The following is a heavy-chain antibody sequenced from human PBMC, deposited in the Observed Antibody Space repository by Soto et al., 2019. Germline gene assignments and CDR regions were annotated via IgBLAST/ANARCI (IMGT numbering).Heavy chain of an antibody. CDR2: ISAYNGNT. CDR3: AGDAENWFDP. J-gene: IGHJ5*02. V-gene: IGHV1-18*01. Sequence: ASVKVSCKASGYTFTSYGISWVRQTPGQGLEWMGWISAYNGNTNYAQKLQGRVTMTTDTSASTAYMELRSLRSDDTAVYYCAGDAENWFDPWGQGTLVTVSS. CDR1: GYTFTSYG.